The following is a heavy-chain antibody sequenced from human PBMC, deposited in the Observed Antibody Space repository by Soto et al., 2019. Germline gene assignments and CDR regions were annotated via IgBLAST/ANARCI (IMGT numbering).Heavy chain of an antibody. Sequence: GGSLRLSCAASGFTFSSYAVSWVRQAPGKGLEWVSAISGSGGSTYYADSVKGRFTISRDNSKNTLYLQMNSLRAEDTAVYYCAKGLEITIFGVVMYWGQGTLVTVSS. V-gene: IGHV3-23*01. J-gene: IGHJ4*02. D-gene: IGHD3-3*01. CDR3: AKGLEITIFGVVMY. CDR1: GFTFSSYA. CDR2: ISGSGGST.